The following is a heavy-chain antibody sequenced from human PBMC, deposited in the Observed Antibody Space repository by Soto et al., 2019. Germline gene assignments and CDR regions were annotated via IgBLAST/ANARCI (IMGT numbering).Heavy chain of an antibody. V-gene: IGHV3-23*01. J-gene: IGHJ4*02. CDR2: ISGSGGST. CDR1: GFTFSSYA. D-gene: IGHD2-21*02. CDR3: ANGLRSVVTAMPSDY. Sequence: GGSLRLSCAASGFTFSSYAMSWVRQAPGKGLEWVSAISGSGGSTYYADSVKGRFTISRDNSKNTLYLQMNSLRAEDTAVYYCANGLRSVVTAMPSDYWGQGTLVTVSS.